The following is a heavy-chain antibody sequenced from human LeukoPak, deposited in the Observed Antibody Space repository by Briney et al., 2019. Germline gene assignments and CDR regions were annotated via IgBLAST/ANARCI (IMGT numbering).Heavy chain of an antibody. CDR2: IWYDGITK. J-gene: IGHJ3*02. Sequence: GGSLRLSCAASGFTFSSYGMHWVRQAPGKGLEWVAVIWYDGITKYYADSVKGRFTISRDNSKNTLYLQMNSLRAEDTAVYYCAREHYYGSGSYYPIWGQGTKVTVSS. D-gene: IGHD3-10*01. CDR3: AREHYYGSGSYYPI. V-gene: IGHV3-33*01. CDR1: GFTFSSYG.